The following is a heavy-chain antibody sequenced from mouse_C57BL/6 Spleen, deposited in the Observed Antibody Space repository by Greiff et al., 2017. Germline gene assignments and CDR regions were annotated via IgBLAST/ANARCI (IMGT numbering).Heavy chain of an antibody. J-gene: IGHJ3*01. V-gene: IGHV3-6*01. CDR1: GYSITSGYY. D-gene: IGHD1-1*02. CDR3: ARDRREGSPFAD. Sequence: EVKVEESGPGLVKPSQSLSLTCSVTGYSITSGYYWNWSRPFPGNKLEWMGYISYDGSNNYNPSLRNRISITRDTSTNQFFLKLNAVTTEDTATYYCARDRREGSPFADWGQGTLGTVSA. CDR2: ISYDGSN.